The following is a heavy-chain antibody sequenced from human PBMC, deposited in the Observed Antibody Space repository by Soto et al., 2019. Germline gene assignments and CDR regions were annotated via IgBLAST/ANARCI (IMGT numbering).Heavy chain of an antibody. CDR1: GGSFSGYY. D-gene: IGHD4-4*01. CDR2: INHSGGT. CDR3: AREMTTIKRFHYGMDV. Sequence: QVQLQQWGAGLLKPSETLSLTCAVYGGSFSGYYWSWVRQPPGKGLEWIGEINHSGGTNYNPSLKSLVTVTLDTSKRQFSLKLSSVAAAVAAVYYCAREMTTIKRFHYGMDVWGQGTTVTVSS. V-gene: IGHV4-34*01. J-gene: IGHJ6*02.